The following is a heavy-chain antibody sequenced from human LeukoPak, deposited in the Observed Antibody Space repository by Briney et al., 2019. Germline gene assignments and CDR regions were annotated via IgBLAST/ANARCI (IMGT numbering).Heavy chain of an antibody. CDR3: ARGYCSGGSCYSYYYYNYMDV. J-gene: IGHJ6*03. CDR1: GDSFSYFY. V-gene: IGHV4-59*12. CDR2: IYNSGST. D-gene: IGHD2-15*01. Sequence: SETLSLTCTVSGDSFSYFYWSWIRQSPGKGLEWIGYIYNSGSTNYNPSLKNRVTISVDTSKNQFSLKLSSVTAADTAVYYCARGYCSGGSCYSYYYYNYMDVWGKGTTVTVSS.